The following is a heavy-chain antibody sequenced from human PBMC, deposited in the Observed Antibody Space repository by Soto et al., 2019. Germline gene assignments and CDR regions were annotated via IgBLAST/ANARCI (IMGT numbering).Heavy chain of an antibody. CDR2: IWYDGSNK. CDR3: AREIYSSGGPFDY. V-gene: IGHV3-33*01. J-gene: IGHJ4*02. CDR1: GFTFSSYG. Sequence: QVQLVESGGGVVQPGRSLRLSCAASGFTFSSYGMHWVRQAPGKGLEWVAVIWYDGSNKYYADSVKGRFTISRDNSKNTLYLKMNSLRAEDTAVYYCAREIYSSGGPFDYWGQGTLVPVSS. D-gene: IGHD3-10*01.